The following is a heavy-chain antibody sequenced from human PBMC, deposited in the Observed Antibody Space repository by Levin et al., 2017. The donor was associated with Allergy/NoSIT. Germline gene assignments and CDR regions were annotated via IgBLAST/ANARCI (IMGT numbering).Heavy chain of an antibody. Sequence: RSQTLSLTCTVSGGSISSYYWSWIRQPPGKGLEWIGYIYYSGSTNYNPSLKSRVTISVDTSKNQFSLKLSSVTAADTAVYYCARDLSSSPTQHNWFDPWGQGTLVTVSS. CDR3: ARDLSSSPTQHNWFDP. V-gene: IGHV4-59*01. CDR2: IYYSGST. D-gene: IGHD6-6*01. J-gene: IGHJ5*02. CDR1: GGSISSYY.